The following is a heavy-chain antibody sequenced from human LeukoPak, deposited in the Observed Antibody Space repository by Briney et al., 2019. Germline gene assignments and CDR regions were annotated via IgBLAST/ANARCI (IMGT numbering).Heavy chain of an antibody. J-gene: IGHJ4*02. D-gene: IGHD5-24*01. Sequence: SVKVSCKASGGTFSSYAISWVRQAPGQGLEWMGGIIPIFGTANYAQKFQGRVTITADESTSTAYMELSSLRAEDTAVYYCAKVASISRWPYYFDYWGQGTLVTVSS. CDR1: GGTFSSYA. CDR2: IIPIFGTA. CDR3: AKVASISRWPYYFDY. V-gene: IGHV1-69*01.